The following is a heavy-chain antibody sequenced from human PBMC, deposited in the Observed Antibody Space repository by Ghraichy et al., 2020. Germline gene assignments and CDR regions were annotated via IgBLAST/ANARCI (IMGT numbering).Heavy chain of an antibody. V-gene: IGHV3-23*01. CDR3: AKRYDSSGYYYFDY. Sequence: LSLTCAASGFTFSSYAMSWVRQAPGKGLEWVSAISGSGGSTYYADSVKGRFTISRDNSKNTLYLQMNSLRAEDTAVYYCAKRYDSSGYYYFDYWGQGTLVTVSS. D-gene: IGHD3-22*01. CDR2: ISGSGGST. J-gene: IGHJ4*02. CDR1: GFTFSSYA.